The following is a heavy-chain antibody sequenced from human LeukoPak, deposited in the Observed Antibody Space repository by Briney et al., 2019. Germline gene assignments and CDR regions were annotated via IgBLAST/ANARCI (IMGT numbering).Heavy chain of an antibody. CDR1: GGSISSGGYS. J-gene: IGHJ4*02. CDR2: IYHSGST. Sequence: SQTLSLTCAVSGGSISSGGYSWSWIRQPPGKGLEWIGYIYHSGSTYYNPSLKSRVTISVDRSKNQFSLKLSSVTAADTAVYYCARGRWGRGSPGRNYFDYWGQGALVTVSS. CDR3: ARGRWGRGSPGRNYFDY. V-gene: IGHV4-30-2*01. D-gene: IGHD1-26*01.